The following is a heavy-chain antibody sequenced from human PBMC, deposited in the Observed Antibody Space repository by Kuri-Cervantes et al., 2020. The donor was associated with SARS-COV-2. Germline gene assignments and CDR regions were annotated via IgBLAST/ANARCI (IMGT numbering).Heavy chain of an antibody. CDR2: IYHSGST. CDR3: ARDPTGHDAFDI. CDR1: GYSISSGYY. Sequence: GSLRLSCTVSGYSISSGYYWGWIRQPPGKGLEWIGSIYHSGSTYYNPSLKSRVTVSVDTSKNQFSLKLSSVTPEDTAVYYCARDPTGHDAFDIWGQGTMVTVSS. J-gene: IGHJ3*02. V-gene: IGHV4-38-2*02. D-gene: IGHD1-1*01.